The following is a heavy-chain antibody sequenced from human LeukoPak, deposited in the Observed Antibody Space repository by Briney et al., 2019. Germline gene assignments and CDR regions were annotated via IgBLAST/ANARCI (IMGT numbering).Heavy chain of an antibody. Sequence: SGRSLRLSCAASGFPFSNYGMHWVRQAPGKGLEWVAVIWSDGSNTYYAGSAKGRFTISRDNSKNTLYLQMNSLRAEDTAVYYCTKGETAVNWYFDLWGRGTLVTVSS. D-gene: IGHD4-17*01. CDR2: IWSDGSNT. CDR1: GFPFSNYG. CDR3: TKGETAVNWYFDL. J-gene: IGHJ2*01. V-gene: IGHV3-33*06.